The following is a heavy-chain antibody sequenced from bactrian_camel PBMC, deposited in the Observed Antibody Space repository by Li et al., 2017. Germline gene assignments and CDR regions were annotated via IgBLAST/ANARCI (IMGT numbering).Heavy chain of an antibody. CDR3: ATVETLGVTGVAY. V-gene: IGHV3S60*01. CDR2: ISSSGDRT. Sequence: HVQLVESGGGSVQAGGSLRLSCAASGFGIGDSHMGWIRQSPGKGLEWVSFISSSGDRTKYADSVKGQFTISRDNAKNQEYLQMNVLNPEDTAVYYCATVETLGVTGVAYWGQGTQVTVS. D-gene: IGHD1*01. J-gene: IGHJ4*01. CDR1: GFGIGDSH.